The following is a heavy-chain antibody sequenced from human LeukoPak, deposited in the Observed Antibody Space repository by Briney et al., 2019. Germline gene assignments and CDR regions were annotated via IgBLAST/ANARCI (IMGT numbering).Heavy chain of an antibody. CDR3: AGDLEVPAAILYYYYYYGMDV. CDR1: GFTFSSYS. CDR2: ISSSSSTI. D-gene: IGHD2-2*02. V-gene: IGHV3-48*02. J-gene: IGHJ6*02. Sequence: GGSLRLSCAASGFTFSSYSMNWVRQAPGKGLEWVSYISSSSSTIYYADSVKGRFTISRDNAKNSLYLQMNGLRDEDTAVYYCAGDLEVPAAILYYYYYYGMDVWGQGTTVTVSS.